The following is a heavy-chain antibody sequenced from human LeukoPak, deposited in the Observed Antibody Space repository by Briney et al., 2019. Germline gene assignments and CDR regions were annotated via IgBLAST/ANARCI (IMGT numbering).Heavy chain of an antibody. CDR3: ARFGYVAAVDV. CDR1: GFSFSAYW. Sequence: GGSLRLSCAASGFSFSAYWMTWVRQAPGTALEGVANINPAGSENYYVAPVKGRFSISRDNAKNLVYLQMNSLRAEDTAVYHCARFGYVAAVDVWGQGTPVTVSS. V-gene: IGHV3-7*01. D-gene: IGHD2-15*01. CDR2: INPAGSEN. J-gene: IGHJ4*02.